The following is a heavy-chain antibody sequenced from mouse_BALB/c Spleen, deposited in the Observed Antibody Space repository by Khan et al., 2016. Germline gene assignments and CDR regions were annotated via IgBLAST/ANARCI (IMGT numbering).Heavy chain of an antibody. V-gene: IGHV5-12-2*01. CDR2: ISNGGGST. Sequence: EVELVESGGGLVQPGGSLKLSRAASGFTFSSYTMSWVRQTPEKRLEWVAYISNGGGSTYYPDTVKGRFTISRDNAKNTLYLQMSSLKSEDTAIYCCARERRARADGYFDFWGQGNTLTVST. CDR3: ARERRARADGYFDF. J-gene: IGHJ2*01. CDR1: GFTFSSYT. D-gene: IGHD3-1*01.